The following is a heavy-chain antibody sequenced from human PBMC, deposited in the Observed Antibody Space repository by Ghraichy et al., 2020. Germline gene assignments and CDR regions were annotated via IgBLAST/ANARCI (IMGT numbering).Heavy chain of an antibody. J-gene: IGHJ3*01. Sequence: SETLSLTCTVSGGSVSSRSYYWSWIRQPPGKGLEWIGHIYYSGSTNYNPSFKSRVTISVDTSKNKFSLKLISATAADTAVYYCARVERNYHDRIGYLSPWGQGTMVTVSS. CDR2: IYYSGST. CDR3: ARVERNYHDRIGYLSP. CDR1: GGSVSSRSYY. V-gene: IGHV4-61*01. D-gene: IGHD3-22*01.